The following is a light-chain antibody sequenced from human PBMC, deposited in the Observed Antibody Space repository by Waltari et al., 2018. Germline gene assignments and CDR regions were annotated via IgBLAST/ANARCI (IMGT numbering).Light chain of an antibody. CDR3: QQYGSSVMYT. V-gene: IGKV3-20*01. J-gene: IGKJ2*01. Sequence: ASTRLIKKYVAWYQKKPGQAPKLLIYGASNRAAGIPDRFSGSGSETDFTLTISRLEAEDFGVYYCQQYGSSVMYTFGQGTKLEIK. CDR2: GAS. CDR1: TRLIKKY.